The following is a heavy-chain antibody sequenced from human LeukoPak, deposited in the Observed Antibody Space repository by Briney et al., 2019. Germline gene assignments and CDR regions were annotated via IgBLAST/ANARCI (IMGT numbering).Heavy chain of an antibody. CDR1: GFTFSSYA. Sequence: GGSLRLSCAASGFTFSSYAMSWVRQAPGKGLEWVSAISGSGGSTYYADSVKGRFTISRDNAKNSLYLQMNSLRAEDTAVYYCASMYYYGSGSPPGYWGQGTLVTVSS. D-gene: IGHD3-10*01. CDR2: ISGSGGST. CDR3: ASMYYYGSGSPPGY. V-gene: IGHV3-23*01. J-gene: IGHJ4*02.